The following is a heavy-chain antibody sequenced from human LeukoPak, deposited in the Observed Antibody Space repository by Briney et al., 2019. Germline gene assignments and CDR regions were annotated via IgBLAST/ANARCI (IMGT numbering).Heavy chain of an antibody. CDR1: GFTFSSYA. CDR2: ISSSSSHI. V-gene: IGHV3-21*01. CDR3: ASFSIASSSTWFDP. J-gene: IGHJ5*02. Sequence: TGGSLRLSCAASGFTFSSYAMNWVRQPPGKGLEWAPSISSSSSHIYYADSVKGRFTISRDNAKNSLYLQMNSLRAEDTAVYYCASFSIASSSTWFDPWGQGTLVTVSS. D-gene: IGHD6-6*01.